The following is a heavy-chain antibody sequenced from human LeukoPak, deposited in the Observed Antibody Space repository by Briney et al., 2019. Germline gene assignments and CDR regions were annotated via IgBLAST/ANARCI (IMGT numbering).Heavy chain of an antibody. D-gene: IGHD2-2*01. CDR3: ARIDIAVASAFILDAFGI. J-gene: IGHJ3*02. V-gene: IGHV4-34*01. Sequence: HSGSTNYNPSLKSRVTISVDTSKNQFSLKLSSVTAADTAVYYCARIDIAVASAFILDAFGIWGQGTMVTVSS. CDR2: HSGST.